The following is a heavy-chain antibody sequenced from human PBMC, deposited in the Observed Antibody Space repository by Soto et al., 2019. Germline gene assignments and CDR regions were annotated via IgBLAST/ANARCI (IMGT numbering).Heavy chain of an antibody. V-gene: IGHV3-30*18. CDR2: TSNDGKKT. CDR3: AKAGEVFGLVIFAYLDS. Sequence: QVQLVESGGGVVQPGTSLRLSCEVSGFSLSSYAIHWVRQAPGKGLEWVAVTSNDGKKTSYADSLKGRFTVSRDNSKNTVFLQMNSLRSEDTAVYFCAKAGEVFGLVIFAYLDSWGQGTLVPVSS. J-gene: IGHJ4*02. D-gene: IGHD3-9*01. CDR1: GFSLSSYA.